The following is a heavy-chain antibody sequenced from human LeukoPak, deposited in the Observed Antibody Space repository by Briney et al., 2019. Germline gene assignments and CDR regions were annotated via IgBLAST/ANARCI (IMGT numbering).Heavy chain of an antibody. CDR2: IYHSGST. J-gene: IGHJ4*02. CDR1: GGSINSSNW. V-gene: IGHV4-4*02. Sequence: SETLSLTCAVSGGSINSSNWWSWVRQPPGKGLEWIGEIYHSGSTKCSPSLKSRVTISVDKSRNQFSLKLNSVTAADTAVYYCAREVGRGLFDYWGQGTLVTVSS. D-gene: IGHD1-26*01. CDR3: AREVGRGLFDY.